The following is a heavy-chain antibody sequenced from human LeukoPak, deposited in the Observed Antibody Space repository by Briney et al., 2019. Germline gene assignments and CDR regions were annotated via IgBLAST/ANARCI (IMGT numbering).Heavy chain of an antibody. Sequence: PGGSLRLSCAAYGFTFSSYWMHWVRQAPGKGLVWVSRINSDGSSTSYADSVKGRFTISRDNAKNTLYLQMNSLRAEDTAVYYCAREGSGSYYNAIDYWGQGTLVTVSS. V-gene: IGHV3-74*01. CDR3: AREGSGSYYNAIDY. CDR2: INSDGSST. J-gene: IGHJ4*02. CDR1: GFTFSSYW. D-gene: IGHD3-10*01.